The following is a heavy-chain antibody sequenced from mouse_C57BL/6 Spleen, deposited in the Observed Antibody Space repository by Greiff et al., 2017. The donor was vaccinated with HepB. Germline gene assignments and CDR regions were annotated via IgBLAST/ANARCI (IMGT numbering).Heavy chain of an antibody. V-gene: IGHV1-61*01. D-gene: IGHD1-1*01. CDR3: ARERYYGSSPYWYFDV. Sequence: QVQLQHPGAELVRPGSSVKLSCKASGYTFTSYWMDWVKQRPGQGLEWIGNIYPSDSETHYNQKFKDKATLTVDKSSSTAYMQLSSLTSEDSAVYYCARERYYGSSPYWYFDVWGTGTTVTVSS. J-gene: IGHJ1*03. CDR1: GYTFTSYW. CDR2: IYPSDSET.